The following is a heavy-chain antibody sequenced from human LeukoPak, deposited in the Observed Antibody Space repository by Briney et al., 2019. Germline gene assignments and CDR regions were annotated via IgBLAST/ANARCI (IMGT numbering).Heavy chain of an antibody. CDR3: AKVGAYGDYARHDY. D-gene: IGHD4-17*01. V-gene: IGHV4-38-2*01. CDR2: MYHSGDT. J-gene: IGHJ4*02. Sequence: PSETLSLTCAVSGYSITSGSYWSWIRQPPGKGLEWIGNMYHSGDTYHNPSLKSRVTISADTSKNQFSLKLTSVTAADTAVYYCAKVGAYGDYARHDYWGQGTLVTVS. CDR1: GYSITSGSY.